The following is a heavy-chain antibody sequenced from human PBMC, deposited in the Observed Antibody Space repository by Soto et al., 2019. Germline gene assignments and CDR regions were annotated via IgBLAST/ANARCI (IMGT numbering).Heavy chain of an antibody. J-gene: IGHJ6*03. D-gene: IGHD4-17*01. Sequence: KASETLSLTCTVSGGSISSGDYYWSWIRQPPGKGLDWFGFIYYSGSTNYNPSLKSRVTISVDTSKNQFSLKLSPVTAADTAVYYCARLYGDYDWYYYYMDVWGKGTTVTVSS. V-gene: IGHV4-61*08. CDR2: IYYSGST. CDR3: ARLYGDYDWYYYYMDV. CDR1: GGSISSGDYY.